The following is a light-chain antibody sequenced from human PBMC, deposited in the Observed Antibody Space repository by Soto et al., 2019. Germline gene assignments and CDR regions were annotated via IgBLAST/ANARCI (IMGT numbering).Light chain of an antibody. CDR2: KAS. V-gene: IGKV1-5*03. Sequence: DIQMTQSPSTLSASVGDRVAITCRASQSISSSLAWYQQKPGKAPKLLIYKASSLESGVPSRFRGSGSGTEFTLTISSLQPEDFATYYCQQLNSYPRTFGQGTRLEI. CDR1: QSISSS. J-gene: IGKJ5*01. CDR3: QQLNSYPRT.